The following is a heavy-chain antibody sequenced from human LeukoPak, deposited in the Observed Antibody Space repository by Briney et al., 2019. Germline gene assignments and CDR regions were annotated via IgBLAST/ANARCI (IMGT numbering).Heavy chain of an antibody. Sequence: GRSLRLSCAASGFTFSSYGIHWVRQAPGKGLEGVAVISYNGNNIYYGDSVKGRFTVSRDNSKNTAYLQMNSLKTEDTAIYYCAKEEGPNNNKSPGVDYWGQGTLVTVSS. CDR1: GFTFSSYG. D-gene: IGHD1/OR15-1a*01. V-gene: IGHV3-30*18. CDR2: ISYNGNNI. J-gene: IGHJ4*02. CDR3: AKEEGPNNNKSPGVDY.